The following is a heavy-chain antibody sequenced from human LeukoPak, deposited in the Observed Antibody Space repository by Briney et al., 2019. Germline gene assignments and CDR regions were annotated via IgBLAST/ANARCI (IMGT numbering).Heavy chain of an antibody. V-gene: IGHV4-30-4*01. Sequence: SETLSLTCTVSGGSISSGDYYWSWIRQPPGKGLEWIGYIYYSGSTYYNPSLKSRVTISVDTSKNQFSLKLSSVTAADTAVYYCARRYHSSSSWNYYYYYGMDVWGQGTTVTVSS. CDR1: GGSISSGDYY. CDR2: IYYSGST. J-gene: IGHJ6*02. D-gene: IGHD6-13*01. CDR3: ARRYHSSSSWNYYYYYGMDV.